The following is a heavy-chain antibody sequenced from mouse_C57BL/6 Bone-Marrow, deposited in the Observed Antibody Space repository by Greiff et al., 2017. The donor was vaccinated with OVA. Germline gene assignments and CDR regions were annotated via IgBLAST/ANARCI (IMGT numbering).Heavy chain of an antibody. CDR2: IDPENGDT. CDR1: GFNIKDDY. D-gene: IGHD3-2*02. Sequence: VQLQQSGAELVRPGASVKLSCTASGFNIKDDYMHWVKQRPEQGLEWIGWIDPENGDTEYASKFQGKATITADTSSNTAYLQLSSLTSEDTAVYYCTRLDSSGYVGFAYWGRGTLVTVSA. J-gene: IGHJ3*01. CDR3: TRLDSSGYVGFAY. V-gene: IGHV14-4*01.